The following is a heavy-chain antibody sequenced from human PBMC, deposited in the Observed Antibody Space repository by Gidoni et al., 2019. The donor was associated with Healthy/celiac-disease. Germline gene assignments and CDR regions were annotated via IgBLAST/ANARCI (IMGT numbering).Heavy chain of an antibody. J-gene: IGHJ4*02. Sequence: EVQLLESGGGLVQPGGSLRLSCAASGFTFSSYAMSWVRQAPGKGLEWVSAISGSGGSTYYADSVKGRFTISRDNSKNTLYLQMNSLRAEDTAVYYCAKDKGARCSGGSCWYFDYWGQGTLVTVSS. CDR3: AKDKGARCSGGSCWYFDY. CDR2: ISGSGGST. CDR1: GFTFSSYA. D-gene: IGHD2-15*01. V-gene: IGHV3-23*01.